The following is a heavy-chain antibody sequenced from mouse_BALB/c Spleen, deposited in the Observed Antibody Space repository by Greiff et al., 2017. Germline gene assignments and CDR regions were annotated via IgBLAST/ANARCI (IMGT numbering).Heavy chain of an antibody. CDR3: ARERGLLLPHFDV. J-gene: IGHJ1*01. CDR2: ISSGSSTI. V-gene: IGHV5-17*02. Sequence: EVQGVESGGGLVQPGGSRKLSCAASGFTFSSFGMHWVRQAPEKGLEWVAYISSGSSTIYYADTVKGRFTISRDNPKNTLFLQMTSLRSEDTAMYYCARERGLLLPHFDVWGAGTTVTVSS. CDR1: GFTFSSFG. D-gene: IGHD2-3*01.